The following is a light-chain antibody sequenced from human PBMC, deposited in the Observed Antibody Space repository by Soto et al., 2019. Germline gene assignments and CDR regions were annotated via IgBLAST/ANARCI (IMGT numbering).Light chain of an antibody. CDR1: SSNIGSNT. V-gene: IGLV1-44*01. CDR2: SNN. J-gene: IGLJ2*01. Sequence: QSVLTQPPSASGTPGQRVTISCSGSSSNIGSNTVNWYQQLPGKAPKLLIYSNNHRPSGVPDRFSGSKSGTSASLAISGLQSEDEADYYCAAWDDSLNGVVFGGGTKLTVL. CDR3: AAWDDSLNGVV.